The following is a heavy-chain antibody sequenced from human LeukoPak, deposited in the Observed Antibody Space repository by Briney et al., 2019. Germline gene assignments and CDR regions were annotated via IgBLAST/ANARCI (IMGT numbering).Heavy chain of an antibody. J-gene: IGHJ4*02. CDR3: ARDYIGSDY. V-gene: IGHV3-64*01. CDR1: GFTFSSYA. Sequence: PGGSLRLSCAASGFTFSSYAMHWVRQAPGKGLEYVSATSSNGGSTYYANSVKGRFTISRDNSKNTLYLQMGSLRAEDMAVYYCARDYIGSDYWGQGTLVTVSS. CDR2: TSSNGGST. D-gene: IGHD3-10*01.